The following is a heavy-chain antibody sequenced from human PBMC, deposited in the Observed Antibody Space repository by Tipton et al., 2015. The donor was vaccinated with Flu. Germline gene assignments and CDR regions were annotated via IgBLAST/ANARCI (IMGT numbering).Heavy chain of an antibody. V-gene: IGHV4-59*12. CDR3: ATVSSYYFFFDS. CDR1: GGAISGYY. D-gene: IGHD1-26*01. J-gene: IGHJ4*02. Sequence: TLSLTCTVSGGAISGYYWSWIRQPPGKGPEWIGYIYYRGSTNYNPSLKSRVTISADTSKSQFSLKLTSVTAADTAEYYCATVSSYYFFFDSWGQGTLVTVSS. CDR2: IYYRGST.